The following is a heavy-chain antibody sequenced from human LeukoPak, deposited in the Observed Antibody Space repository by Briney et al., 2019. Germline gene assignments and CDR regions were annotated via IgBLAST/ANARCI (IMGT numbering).Heavy chain of an antibody. V-gene: IGHV3-23*01. CDR3: AKGVLLWFEELPGSLFDY. Sequence: GGSLTLPCAPSGFTFNSFAMSGAPQAPGRGREWGPPISGSGGRTYYADSVKGRFTLSRDNSKITLSPQMNRQRGGDSAVHYCAKGVLLWFEELPGSLFDYWGQGTLVTVSS. J-gene: IGHJ4*02. CDR2: ISGSGGRT. D-gene: IGHD3-10*01. CDR1: GFTFNSFA.